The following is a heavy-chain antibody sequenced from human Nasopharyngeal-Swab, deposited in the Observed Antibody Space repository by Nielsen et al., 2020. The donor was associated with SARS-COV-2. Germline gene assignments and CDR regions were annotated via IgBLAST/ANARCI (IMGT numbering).Heavy chain of an antibody. Sequence: GESLKISCTASTFTFSNYYMSWIRQAPGKGLEWLSYTSPTGTAKFYADSVKGRFTISRDNSKNTLFLHMSSLRAEDTALYFCARGSSQTSFDYWGQGALVTVSS. CDR3: ARGSSQTSFDY. D-gene: IGHD6-19*01. V-gene: IGHV3-11*04. J-gene: IGHJ4*02. CDR1: TFTFSNYY. CDR2: TSPTGTAK.